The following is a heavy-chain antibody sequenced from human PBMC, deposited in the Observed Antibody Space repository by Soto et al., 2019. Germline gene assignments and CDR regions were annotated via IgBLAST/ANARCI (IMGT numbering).Heavy chain of an antibody. D-gene: IGHD3-10*01. CDR1: GFSLNTGGVG. CDR2: IYWDDDE. Sequence: ITLKESGPTLVKPTQTLTLTCTFSGFSLNTGGVGVGWVRQPRGKAMEWLALIYWDDDERYRPSLRSRLNITKDTINNQVVLTMTNMDPEDTATYYCVRNWRYYGGDYYYGMDAWGKGPRSPSRQ. J-gene: IGHJ6*01. CDR3: VRNWRYYGGDYYYGMDA. V-gene: IGHV2-5*02.